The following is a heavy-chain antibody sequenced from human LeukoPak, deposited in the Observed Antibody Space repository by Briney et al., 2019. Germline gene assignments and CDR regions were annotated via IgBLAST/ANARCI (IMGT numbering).Heavy chain of an antibody. CDR3: ASSPFWYFDL. J-gene: IGHJ2*01. CDR2: IYYSGST. Sequence: SETLSLTCTVSGGSISSYYWSWIRQPPGKGLEWIGYIYYSGSTNYNPSLKSRVTISVDTSKNQLSLKLSSVTAADTAVYYCASSPFWYFDLWGRGTLVTVSS. CDR1: GGSISSYY. V-gene: IGHV4-59*08.